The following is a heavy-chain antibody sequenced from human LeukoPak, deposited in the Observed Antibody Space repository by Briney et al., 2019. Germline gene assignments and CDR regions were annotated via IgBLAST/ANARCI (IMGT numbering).Heavy chain of an antibody. D-gene: IGHD2-2*01. Sequence: SETLSLTCTVPGGSISSYYWSWIRQPPGKGLEWIGYIYYSGSTNYNPSLKSRVTISVDTSKNQFSLKLSSVTAADTAVYYCARRCSSTSCSFDYWGQGTLVTVSS. V-gene: IGHV4-59*08. CDR2: IYYSGST. CDR3: ARRCSSTSCSFDY. CDR1: GGSISSYY. J-gene: IGHJ4*02.